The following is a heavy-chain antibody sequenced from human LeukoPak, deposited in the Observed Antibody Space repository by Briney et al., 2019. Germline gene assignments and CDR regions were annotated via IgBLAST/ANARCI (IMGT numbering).Heavy chain of an antibody. D-gene: IGHD3-3*01. V-gene: IGHV4-34*01. Sequence: PSETLSLTCAVYGGSFSGYYWSWIRQPPGKGLEWIGEINHSGSTNYNPSLKSRVTISVDTSKNQFSLKLSSVTAADTAVYYCARGRRRYDFWSGYCPFDYWGQGTLVTVSS. CDR1: GGSFSGYY. CDR2: INHSGST. CDR3: ARGRRRYDFWSGYCPFDY. J-gene: IGHJ4*02.